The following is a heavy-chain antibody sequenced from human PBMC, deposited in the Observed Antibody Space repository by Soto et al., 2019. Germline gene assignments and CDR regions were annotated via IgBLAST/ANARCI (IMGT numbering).Heavy chain of an antibody. CDR1: GGSISSSNFY. V-gene: IGHV4-39*01. J-gene: IGHJ4*02. D-gene: IGHD2-15*01. CDR3: ARPAWGGMNFGGSCFGFDF. Sequence: SETLSLTCTVSGGSISSSNFYWGWIRQPPGKGLEWIGSIYYSGSTYYNPSLKSRVTISLDTSKNQFSLRLTSVTAADTAVYYCARPAWGGMNFGGSCFGFDFWGRGTLVTVSS. CDR2: IYYSGST.